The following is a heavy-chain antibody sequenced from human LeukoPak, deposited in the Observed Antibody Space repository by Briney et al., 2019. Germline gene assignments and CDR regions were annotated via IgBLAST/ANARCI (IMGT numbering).Heavy chain of an antibody. V-gene: IGHV3-53*01. Sequence: PGGSLRLSCAASGFTVSSNYMSWVRQAPGKGLEWVSVIYSGGSTYYADSEKGRFTISRDNPKNTLYLQMNSLRAEDTAVYYCARDLSQSRYCSGGSCYYYWGQGTLVTVPS. CDR3: ARDLSQSRYCSGGSCYYY. J-gene: IGHJ4*02. CDR2: IYSGGST. D-gene: IGHD2-15*01. CDR1: GFTVSSNY.